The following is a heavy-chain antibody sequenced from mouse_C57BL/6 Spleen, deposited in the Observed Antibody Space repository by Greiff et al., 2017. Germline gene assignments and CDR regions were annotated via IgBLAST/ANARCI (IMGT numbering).Heavy chain of an antibody. D-gene: IGHD1-1*01. CDR2: IDPETGGT. J-gene: IGHJ2*01. Sequence: LVESGAELVRPGASVTLSCKASGYTFTDYEMHWVKQTPVHGLEWIGAIDPETGGTAYNQKFKGKAILTADKSSSTAYMELRSLTSEDSAVYYCTRSSPYYYGSSYYYFDYWGQGTTLTVSS. CDR1: GYTFTDYE. CDR3: TRSSPYYYGSSYYYFDY. V-gene: IGHV1-15*01.